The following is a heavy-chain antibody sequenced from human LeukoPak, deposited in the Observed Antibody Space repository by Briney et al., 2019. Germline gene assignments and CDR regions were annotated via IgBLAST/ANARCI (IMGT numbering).Heavy chain of an antibody. V-gene: IGHV3-23*01. CDR1: GFTFSSYA. J-gene: IGHJ4*02. D-gene: IGHD4-17*01. Sequence: PGGSLRLSCAASGFTFSSYAMSWVRQAPGKGLEWASAISGSGGSTYYADSVKGRFTISRDNSKNTLYLQMNSLRAEDTAVYYCAKVLLAVTTGGFDYWGQGTLVTVSS. CDR3: AKVLLAVTTGGFDY. CDR2: ISGSGGST.